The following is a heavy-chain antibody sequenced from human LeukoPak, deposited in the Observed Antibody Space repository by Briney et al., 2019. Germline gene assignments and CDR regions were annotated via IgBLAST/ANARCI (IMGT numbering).Heavy chain of an antibody. Sequence: PGGSLRLSCSASGFTFSTYWMSWFRQAPGKGLEWVSAISGSGGSTYYADSVKGRFTISRDNSKNTLYLQMNSLRAEDTAVYYCAKMGFVSGLKDSFDYWGQGTLVTVSS. J-gene: IGHJ4*02. D-gene: IGHD5-12*01. CDR3: AKMGFVSGLKDSFDY. CDR1: GFTFSTYW. CDR2: ISGSGGST. V-gene: IGHV3-23*01.